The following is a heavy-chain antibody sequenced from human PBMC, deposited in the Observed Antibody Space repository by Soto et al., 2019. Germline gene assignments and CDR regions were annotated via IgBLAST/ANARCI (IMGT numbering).Heavy chain of an antibody. CDR2: IYYSGST. D-gene: IGHD1-26*01. CDR3: ARVVTEGYLGWFEP. Sequence: PSGTLSLTCTVSSGSASSGSYYGSWIRQPPGKGLEWIGYIYYSGSTNYNPSLQSRVTISVDTSKNQFSLKLSSVTAAVTSVYYCARVVTEGYLGWFEPWGQGTLVTSPQ. V-gene: IGHV4-61*01. CDR1: SGSASSGSYY. J-gene: IGHJ5*02.